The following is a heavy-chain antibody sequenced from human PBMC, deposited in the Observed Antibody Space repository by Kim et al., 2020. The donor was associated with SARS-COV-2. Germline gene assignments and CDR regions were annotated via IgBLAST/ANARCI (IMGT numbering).Heavy chain of an antibody. CDR3: GRFDMTGIGGRGWFDP. V-gene: IGHV4-39*01. D-gene: IGHD1-20*01. CDR1: GGSISRSNSH. Sequence: SETLSLTCTVSGGSISRSNSHWGWIRQPPGKGLEWIGSVYYSGSTFDNPSLKSRATISVDTSENQHSLKLTSVTAADTADYYCGRFDMTGIGGRGWFDP. CDR2: VYYSGST. J-gene: IGHJ5*02.